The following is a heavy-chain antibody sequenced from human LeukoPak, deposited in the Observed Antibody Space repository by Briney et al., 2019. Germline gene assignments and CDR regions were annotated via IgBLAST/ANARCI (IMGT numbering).Heavy chain of an antibody. V-gene: IGHV4-59*01. Sequence: PSGTRSLTGPVPGDSISSSYWSWIRQPPGKGPEWIGYIYFTGITNYNPALRSRVTMSLDTSKNQYSLKLNSVTAADTAVYYCARSSGAFDYWGQGALVTVSS. J-gene: IGHJ4*02. CDR2: IYFTGIT. CDR1: GDSISSSY. CDR3: ARSSGAFDY.